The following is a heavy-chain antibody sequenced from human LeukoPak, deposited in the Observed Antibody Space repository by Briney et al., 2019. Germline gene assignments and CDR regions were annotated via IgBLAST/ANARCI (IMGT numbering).Heavy chain of an antibody. Sequence: PSETPSLTCTVSGGSISSYYWSWIRQPPGKGLEWIGYIYYSGSTNYNPSLKSRVTISVDTSKNQFSLKLSSVTAADTAVYYCAREGYCSSTSCYGKSWFDPWGQGTLVTVSS. J-gene: IGHJ5*02. D-gene: IGHD2-2*01. CDR3: AREGYCSSTSCYGKSWFDP. CDR1: GGSISSYY. V-gene: IGHV4-59*01. CDR2: IYYSGST.